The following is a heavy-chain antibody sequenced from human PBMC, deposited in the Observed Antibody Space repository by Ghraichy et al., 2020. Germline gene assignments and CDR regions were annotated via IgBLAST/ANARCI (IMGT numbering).Heavy chain of an antibody. Sequence: ASVKVSCKASGYTFTSYAMHWVRQAPGQRLEWMGWINAGNGNTKYSQKFQGRVTITRDTSASTAYMELSSLRSEDTAVYYCVYCSGGSCYSVDAFDIWGQGTMVTVSS. V-gene: IGHV1-3*01. CDR2: INAGNGNT. CDR3: VYCSGGSCYSVDAFDI. D-gene: IGHD2-15*01. CDR1: GYTFTSYA. J-gene: IGHJ3*02.